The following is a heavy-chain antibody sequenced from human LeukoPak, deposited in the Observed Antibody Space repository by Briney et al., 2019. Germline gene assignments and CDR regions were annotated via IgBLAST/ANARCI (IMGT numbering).Heavy chain of an antibody. D-gene: IGHD2-8*01. CDR3: ARGLRYCTNGVCPNWFDP. J-gene: IGHJ5*02. V-gene: IGHV4-34*01. Sequence: SETLSLTCAVYGGSFSGYYWSWIRQPPGKGLEWIGEINHSGSTNYNPSLKSRVTISVDTSKNQFSLKLSSVTAADTAVYYCARGLRYCTNGVCPNWFDPWGQGTLVTVSS. CDR1: GGSFSGYY. CDR2: INHSGST.